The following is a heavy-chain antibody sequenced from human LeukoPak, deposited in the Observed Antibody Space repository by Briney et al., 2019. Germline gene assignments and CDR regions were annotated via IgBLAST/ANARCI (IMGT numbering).Heavy chain of an antibody. CDR1: GYTLTELS. J-gene: IGHJ3*02. V-gene: IGHV1-24*01. D-gene: IGHD6-13*01. Sequence: ASVTVSCKVSGYTLTELSMHWVRQAPGKGLEWMGGFDPEDGETIYAQKFQGRVTMTEDTSTDTAYMELSSLRSEDTAVYYCATERPSGIAAAGAFDIWGQGTMVTVSS. CDR2: FDPEDGET. CDR3: ATERPSGIAAAGAFDI.